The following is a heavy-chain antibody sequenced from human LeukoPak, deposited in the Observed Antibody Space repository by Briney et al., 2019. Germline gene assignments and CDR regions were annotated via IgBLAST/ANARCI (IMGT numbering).Heavy chain of an antibody. CDR3: ARHRRITMLAVVTYSHYYSLDV. V-gene: IGHV3-66*04. J-gene: IGHJ6*03. D-gene: IGHD3-22*01. Sequence: GGSLRHSCAASGFTVSSNYMSWVRQAPGKGLEWVSVIYSGGSTYYADSVKGRFTISRDNSKNTLYLQMNSLRAEDTAVYYCARHRRITMLAVVTYSHYYSLDVWGKGTTVTISS. CDR1: GFTVSSNY. CDR2: IYSGGST.